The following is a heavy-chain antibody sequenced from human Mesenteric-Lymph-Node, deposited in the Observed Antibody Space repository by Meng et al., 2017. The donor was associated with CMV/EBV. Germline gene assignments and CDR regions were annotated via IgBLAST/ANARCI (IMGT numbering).Heavy chain of an antibody. CDR3: ARGNDY. J-gene: IGHJ4*02. Sequence: ESLRISCKGSGYTVSSHWISWVRQMPGKGLELMGRIDPSNSATEYSPSFQGHVTMSVDKSISTIYLHWSSLKASDTAIYYCARGNDYWGQGTLVTVSS. CDR1: GYTVSSHW. CDR2: IDPSNSAT. V-gene: IGHV5-10-1*01.